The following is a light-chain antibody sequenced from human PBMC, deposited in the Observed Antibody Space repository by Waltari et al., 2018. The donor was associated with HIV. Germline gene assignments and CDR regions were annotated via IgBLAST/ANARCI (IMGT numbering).Light chain of an antibody. CDR1: SRDVGGYNY. J-gene: IGLJ2*01. CDR3: CSYAGSSTWV. Sequence: QSALTQPASVSGSPGQSITISCTGTSRDVGGYNYVSWYQRHPGKAPKLMIYDFSKRPSGVSNRFSGSKSGNTASLTISGLQAEYEADYSCCSYAGSSTWVFGGGTKLTVL. CDR2: DFS. V-gene: IGLV2-23*02.